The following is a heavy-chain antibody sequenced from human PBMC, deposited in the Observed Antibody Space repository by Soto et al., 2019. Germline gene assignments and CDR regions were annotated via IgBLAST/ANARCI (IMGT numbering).Heavy chain of an antibody. CDR1: GFTFSDYY. Sequence: PGGSLRLSCAASGFTFSDYYMSWIRQAPGKGLEWVSYISSSGSTIYYADSVKGRFTTSRDNAKNSLYLQMNSLRAEDTAVYYCARSHLYYDSSGYPDYWGQGTLVTVSS. D-gene: IGHD3-22*01. CDR2: ISSSGSTI. J-gene: IGHJ4*02. CDR3: ARSHLYYDSSGYPDY. V-gene: IGHV3-11*01.